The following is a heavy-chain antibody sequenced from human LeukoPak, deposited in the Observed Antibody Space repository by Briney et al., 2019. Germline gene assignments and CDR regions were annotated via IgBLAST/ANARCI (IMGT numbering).Heavy chain of an antibody. V-gene: IGHV4-31*03. D-gene: IGHD3-22*01. J-gene: IGHJ4*02. CDR2: IYYSGST. CDR3: AGSSYYHDSGGYYFEY. CDR1: GGSISSGGYY. Sequence: PSETLSLTCTVSGGSISSGGYYWSWIRQHPGKGLEWIGYIYYSGSTYYTPSLKSRVTISVDTSKNQFSLKLSSVTAADTAVYYCAGSSYYHDSGGYYFEYWGQGTLVTVSS.